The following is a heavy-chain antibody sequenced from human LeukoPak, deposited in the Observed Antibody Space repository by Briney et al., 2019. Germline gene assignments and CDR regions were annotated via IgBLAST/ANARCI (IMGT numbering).Heavy chain of an antibody. D-gene: IGHD2-2*01. CDR2: IRSKAYGGTT. V-gene: IGHV3-49*04. J-gene: IGHJ6*02. CDR3: TREYCSSTSCYVGMDV. CDR1: GFTFGDYA. Sequence: GGSLRLSCTASGFTFGDYAMSWVRQAPGKGLEWVGFIRSKAYGGTTEYAASVEGRFTISRDDSKSIAYLQMNSLKTEDTAVYYCTREYCSSTSCYVGMDVWGQGTTVTVSS.